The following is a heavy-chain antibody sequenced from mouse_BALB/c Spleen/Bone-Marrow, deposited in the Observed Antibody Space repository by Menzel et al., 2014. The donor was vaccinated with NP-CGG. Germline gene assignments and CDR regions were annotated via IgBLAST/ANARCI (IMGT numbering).Heavy chain of an antibody. Sequence: VQLQESGAELVKPGASVKLSCKVSGHTFTNYYVYWVKQRPGQGLEWIGEINPSNGVTNFNEKFMIKATLTVDSSSSTAYMHLSSLTSEDSAVYYCTRSGFYGYGTYFDVWGAGTTVTVSS. J-gene: IGHJ1*01. CDR2: INPSNGVT. V-gene: IGHV1S81*02. CDR3: TRSGFYGYGTYFDV. D-gene: IGHD1-2*01. CDR1: GHTFTNYY.